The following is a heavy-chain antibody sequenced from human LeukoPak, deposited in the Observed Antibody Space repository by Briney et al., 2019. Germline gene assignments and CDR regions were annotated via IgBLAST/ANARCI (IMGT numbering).Heavy chain of an antibody. D-gene: IGHD2-15*01. CDR1: GFTFDDYA. Sequence: PGRSLRLSCAASGFTFDDYAMHWVRQAPGKGLEWVSGISWNSGSIGYADSVKGRFTISRDNAKNSLYLQMNSLRAEDTALYYCAKERLRYCSGGSCYGYYYYYYMDVWGKGTTVTISS. CDR2: ISWNSGSI. V-gene: IGHV3-9*01. CDR3: AKERLRYCSGGSCYGYYYYYYMDV. J-gene: IGHJ6*03.